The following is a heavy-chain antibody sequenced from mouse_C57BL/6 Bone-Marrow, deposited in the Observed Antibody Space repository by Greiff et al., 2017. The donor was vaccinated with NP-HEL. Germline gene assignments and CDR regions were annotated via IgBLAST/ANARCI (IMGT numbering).Heavy chain of an antibody. CDR1: GYTFTDYY. V-gene: IGHV1-26*01. J-gene: IGHJ2*01. D-gene: IGHD1-1*01. CDR2: INPNNGGT. CDR3: ARHYYGSSSY. Sequence: EVQLQQSGPELVKPGASVKISCKASGYTFTDYYMNWVKQSHGKSLEWIGDINPNNGGTSYNQKFKGKATLTVDKSSSTAYMELRSLTSEDSAVYYCARHYYGSSSYWGQGTTLTVSS.